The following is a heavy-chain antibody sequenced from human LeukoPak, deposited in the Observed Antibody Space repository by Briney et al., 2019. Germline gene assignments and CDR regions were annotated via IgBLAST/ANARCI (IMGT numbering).Heavy chain of an antibody. Sequence: PSETLSLTCTVSGGSISRYYWTWIRQPPGKGLEWIGYIYYSGSTKYNSSLKSRVTISVDTSKNQFSLKLSSVTAADTAVYYCARVNEWELLYWFDPWGQGTLVTVSS. CDR2: IYYSGST. D-gene: IGHD1-26*01. CDR1: GGSISRYY. V-gene: IGHV4-59*01. J-gene: IGHJ5*02. CDR3: ARVNEWELLYWFDP.